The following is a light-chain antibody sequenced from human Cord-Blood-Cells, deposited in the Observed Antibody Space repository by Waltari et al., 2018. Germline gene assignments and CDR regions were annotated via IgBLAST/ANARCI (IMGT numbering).Light chain of an antibody. CDR3: QSYDSSNRV. CDR1: SGSTTSNY. V-gene: IGLV6-57*01. CDR2: EDN. Sequence: NFMLTQPHSVSQSPGKTVTISCTRSSGSTTSNYVQWYQQRPGSSPTTLIYEDNQRSSGVPDRFSGSIDSSANSASLTISGLKTEDEADYYCQSYDSSNRVFGGGTKLTVL. J-gene: IGLJ3*02.